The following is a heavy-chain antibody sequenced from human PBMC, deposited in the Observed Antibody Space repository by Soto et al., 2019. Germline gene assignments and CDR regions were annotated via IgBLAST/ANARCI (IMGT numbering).Heavy chain of an antibody. CDR2: IVVGSGNT. J-gene: IGHJ6*02. V-gene: IGHV1-58*01. CDR1: GFTFTSSA. D-gene: IGHD6-6*01. CDR3: AARGATGSSYYSGLDV. Sequence: SVKVSCKASGFTFTSSAVQWVRQARGQRLEWIGWIVVGSGNTNYAQKFRERVTITRGMSTGTAYMQLSSLRSDDTAVYYCAARGATGSSYYSGLDVWGQGTTVTVSS.